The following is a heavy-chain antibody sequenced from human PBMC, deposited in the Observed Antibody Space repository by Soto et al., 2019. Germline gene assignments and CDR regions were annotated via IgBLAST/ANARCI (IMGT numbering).Heavy chain of an antibody. CDR3: ARGGGSVVLTAPYDP. CDR2: NNPSGGYT. V-gene: IGHV1-46*03. Sequence: QVQLVQSGAEVKKPGASVKGSCKASGYTFTSYYINWVRQAPAQGLEWLGINNPSGGYTTYAQRVLVRVNMTSDTSTSTVHMELASLTSADTAVYYCARGGGSVVLTAPYDPWGQGTLVTVSS. D-gene: IGHD2-21*02. J-gene: IGHJ5*02. CDR1: GYTFTSYY.